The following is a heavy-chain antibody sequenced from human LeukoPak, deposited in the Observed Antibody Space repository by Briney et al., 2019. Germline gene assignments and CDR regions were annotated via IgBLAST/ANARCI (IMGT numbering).Heavy chain of an antibody. J-gene: IGHJ4*02. V-gene: IGHV4-38-2*02. CDR3: ARNYGVALDY. CDR1: GYSISSGYY. Sequence: SETLSLTCSVSGYSISSGYYWGWIRQPPGKALEWIGSIYHSGSTYYNPSPKSRVTISVDTSKNQFSLKLSSVTAADTAVYYCARNYGVALDYWGQGTLVTVSS. CDR2: IYHSGST. D-gene: IGHD4-17*01.